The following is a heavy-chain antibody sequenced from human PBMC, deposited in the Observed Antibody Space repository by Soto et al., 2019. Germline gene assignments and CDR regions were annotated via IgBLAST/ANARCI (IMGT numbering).Heavy chain of an antibody. CDR1: GYTFTSYD. J-gene: IGHJ5*02. V-gene: IGHV1-8*01. CDR2: MNPNSGNT. Sequence: ASVKVSCKASGYTFTSYDINWVRQATGQGLEWMGWMNPNSGNTGYAQKFQGRVTMTRNTSISTAYMELSSLRSEDTAVYYCARRRPVAAAGRWVSPDNWFDPWGQGTLVTVSS. CDR3: ARRRPVAAAGRWVSPDNWFDP. D-gene: IGHD6-13*01.